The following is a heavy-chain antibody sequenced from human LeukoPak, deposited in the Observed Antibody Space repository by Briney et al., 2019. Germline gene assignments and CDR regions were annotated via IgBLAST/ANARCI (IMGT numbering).Heavy chain of an antibody. D-gene: IGHD6-19*01. CDR2: ISSSSSYI. V-gene: IGHV3-21*01. CDR1: GFTFSSYS. CDR3: AREKDSSGWYPNWFDP. Sequence: GGSLRLSCAASGFTFSSYSMNWVRQAPGKGLEWVSSISSSSSYIHYADSVKGRFTISRDNAKNSLYLQMNSLRAEDTAVYYCAREKDSSGWYPNWFDPWGQGTLVTVSS. J-gene: IGHJ5*02.